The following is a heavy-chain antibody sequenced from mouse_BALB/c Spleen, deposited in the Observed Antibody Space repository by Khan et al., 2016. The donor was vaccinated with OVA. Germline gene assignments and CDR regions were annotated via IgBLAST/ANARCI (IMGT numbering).Heavy chain of an antibody. CDR3: ARKNYRYDRYFDV. D-gene: IGHD2-14*01. Sequence: QVQLQQSGPELKKPGETVKISCKASGSTFTNYGMSWVKQAPGKGLKWMGWINTYTGEPTYADDFKGRFAFSLETSASTAYLQINNLKNEDTATYFCARKNYRYDRYFDVWGAGTTVTVSS. CDR2: INTYTGEP. J-gene: IGHJ1*01. V-gene: IGHV9-3-1*01. CDR1: GSTFTNYG.